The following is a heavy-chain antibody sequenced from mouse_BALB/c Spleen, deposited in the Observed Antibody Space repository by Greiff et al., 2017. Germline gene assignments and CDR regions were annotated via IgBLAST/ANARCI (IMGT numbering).Heavy chain of an antibody. CDR1: GFTFSSFG. CDR3: ARSYDGYSPWFAY. J-gene: IGHJ3*01. Sequence: EVKLVESGGGLVQPGGSRKLSCAASGFTFSSFGMHWVRQAPEKGLEWVAYISSGSSTIYSADTVKGRFTISRDNPKNTLFLQMTSLRSEDTAMYYCARSYDGYSPWFAYWGQGTLVTVSA. V-gene: IGHV5-17*02. D-gene: IGHD2-3*01. CDR2: ISSGSSTI.